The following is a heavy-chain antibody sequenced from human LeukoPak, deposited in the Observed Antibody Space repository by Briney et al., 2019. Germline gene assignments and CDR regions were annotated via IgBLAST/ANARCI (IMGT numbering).Heavy chain of an antibody. CDR1: GDSVSSNSAA. J-gene: IGHJ6*02. D-gene: IGHD2-8*01. Sequence: SQTLSLTCAISGDSVSSNSAAWNWIRQSPSRGLEWLGRTYYRSKWYNDYAVSVKSRITINPDTSKNQFSLQLNSVTPEDTAVYYCARNGLLPSPYYYYGMDVWGQGTTVTVSS. V-gene: IGHV6-1*01. CDR3: ARNGLLPSPYYYYGMDV. CDR2: TYYRSKWYN.